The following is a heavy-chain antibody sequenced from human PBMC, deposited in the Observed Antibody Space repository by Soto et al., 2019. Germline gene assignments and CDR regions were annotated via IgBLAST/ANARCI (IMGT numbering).Heavy chain of an antibody. Sequence: TLSLTCTVSGGSISSGDYYWSWIRQPPGKGLEWFGYIYFSGSTYYNPFLKSLVTISVDTSKNQFSLKLSSVTAADTAVYYCARLGYCISTSCYRVYYYGMDVWGQGTTVTVSS. J-gene: IGHJ6*02. CDR3: ARLGYCISTSCYRVYYYGMDV. CDR2: IYFSGST. CDR1: GGSISSGDYY. D-gene: IGHD2-2*02. V-gene: IGHV4-30-4*01.